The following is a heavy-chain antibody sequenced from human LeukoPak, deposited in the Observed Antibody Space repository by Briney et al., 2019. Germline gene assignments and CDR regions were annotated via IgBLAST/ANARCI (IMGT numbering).Heavy chain of an antibody. Sequence: GGSLRLSCAASGFTFSDSAMHWVRQASGKGLEWVGRIRSKANSYATAYAASVKGRFTISRDDSKNTAYLQMNSLKTEDTAVYYCTRGGNSSGDYYSYYMDVWGKGTTVTVSS. CDR1: GFTFSDSA. V-gene: IGHV3-73*01. CDR3: TRGGNSSGDYYSYYMDV. D-gene: IGHD4-23*01. J-gene: IGHJ6*03. CDR2: IRSKANSYAT.